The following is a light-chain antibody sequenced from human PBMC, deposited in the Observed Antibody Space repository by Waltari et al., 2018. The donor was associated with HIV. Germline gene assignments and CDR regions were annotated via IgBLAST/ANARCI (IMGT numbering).Light chain of an antibody. V-gene: IGLV7-46*01. CDR3: LLSYGGARV. Sequence: QAVVTQEPSLTVSPGGPVTLTCGSRTGPVTSDHYPYWFQQTPGQAPRTLIYDTSNKHSWTPARFSGSLLGGKAALTLSGAQPEDEAEYYCLLSYGGARVFGGGTKLTVL. J-gene: IGLJ2*01. CDR2: DTS. CDR1: TGPVTSDHY.